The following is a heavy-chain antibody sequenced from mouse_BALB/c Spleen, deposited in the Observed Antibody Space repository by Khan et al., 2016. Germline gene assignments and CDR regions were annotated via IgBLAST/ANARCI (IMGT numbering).Heavy chain of an antibody. J-gene: IGHJ2*01. V-gene: IGHV9-3-1*01. CDR1: GYTFTNYG. CDR3: ALEYYRCDVDDY. CDR2: INTYTGEP. Sequence: QIQLVQSGPELKKPGETVKISCKASGYTFTNYGMNWVKQAPGKGLKWMGWINTYTGEPTSADDFKGRFAFYFETSARAGYLQINNLKDEDTATYFCALEYYRCDVDDYWGQSTTLTVSS. D-gene: IGHD2-14*01.